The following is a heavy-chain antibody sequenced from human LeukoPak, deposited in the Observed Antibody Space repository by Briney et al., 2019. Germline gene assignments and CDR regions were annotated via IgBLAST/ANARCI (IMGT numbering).Heavy chain of an antibody. J-gene: IGHJ5*02. CDR1: GYSFTSHY. CDR3: ARDTSEGDYAWWFDP. D-gene: IGHD3-16*01. V-gene: IGHV1-46*01. Sequence: ASVKVSCKASGYSFTSHYMHWVRQAPGQGLEWMGLINPRGTATRYAESFQGRLTLTRDLSTGTDYMELSSLRSDDTAVYFCARDTSEGDYAWWFDPWGQGTLVTVAS. CDR2: INPRGTAT.